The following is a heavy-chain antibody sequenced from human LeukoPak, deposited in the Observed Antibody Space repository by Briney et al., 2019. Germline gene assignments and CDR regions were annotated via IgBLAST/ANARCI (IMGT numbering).Heavy chain of an antibody. J-gene: IGHJ4*02. CDR1: GYTFTSYD. Sequence: ASVKVSCKASGYTFTSYDINWVRQATGQGLEWMGWMNPNSGNTGYAQKFQGRVTMTRNTSISTAYMELSSLRSEDTAVYYCARGAYYYDSSGYYYFDYWGQGTLVTVSS. D-gene: IGHD3-22*01. CDR3: ARGAYYYDSSGYYYFDY. V-gene: IGHV1-8*01. CDR2: MNPNSGNT.